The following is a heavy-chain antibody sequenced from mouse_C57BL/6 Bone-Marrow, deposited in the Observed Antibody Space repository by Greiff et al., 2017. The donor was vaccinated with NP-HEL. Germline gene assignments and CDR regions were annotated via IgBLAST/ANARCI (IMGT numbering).Heavy chain of an antibody. CDR2: IYPGSGST. CDR1: GYTFTSYW. Sequence: QVQLQQPGAELVKPGASVKMSCKASGYTFTSYWITWVKQRPGQGLEWIGDIYPGSGSTNYNEKFKSKATLTVDTSSSTAYMQLSSLTSEDSAVYDCALITTVVAKEYFDYWGQGTTLTVAS. D-gene: IGHD1-1*01. CDR3: ALITTVVAKEYFDY. V-gene: IGHV1-55*01. J-gene: IGHJ2*01.